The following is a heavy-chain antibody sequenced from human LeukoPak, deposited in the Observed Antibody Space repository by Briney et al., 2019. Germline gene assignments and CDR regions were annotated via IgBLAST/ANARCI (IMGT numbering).Heavy chain of an antibody. CDR1: GGSFSGYY. V-gene: IGHV4-34*01. CDR2: INHSGST. J-gene: IGHJ4*02. Sequence: PSETLSLTCAVYGGSFSGYYWSWIRQPPGKGLEWIGEINHSGSTNYNPSLKSRVTISVDTSKNQFSLKLSSVTAADTAVYYCARSVRNDTANYYFDYWGQGTLVTVSS. D-gene: IGHD5-18*01. CDR3: ARSVRNDTANYYFDY.